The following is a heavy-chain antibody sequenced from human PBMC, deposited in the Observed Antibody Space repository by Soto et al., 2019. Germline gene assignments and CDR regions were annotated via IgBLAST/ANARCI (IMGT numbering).Heavy chain of an antibody. V-gene: IGHV1-69*12. CDR2: IISFFGTP. CDR1: GDTFTHHV. CDR3: ARDLGSGYDPGDY. D-gene: IGHD5-12*01. Sequence: QVQLVQSGGEVKKPGSSVKVSCKASGDTFTHHVFNWVRQAPGQGLEWMGGIISFFGTPNYSQRFQGRVTITADESTATSYMELSSLRSEDTAVYYCARDLGSGYDPGDYWGQGTLVTVSS. J-gene: IGHJ4*02.